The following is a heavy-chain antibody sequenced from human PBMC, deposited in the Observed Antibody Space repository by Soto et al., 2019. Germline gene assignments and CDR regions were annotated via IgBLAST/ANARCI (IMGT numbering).Heavy chain of an antibody. J-gene: IGHJ3*02. Sequence: QVQLQESGPGLVKPSGTLSLSCAVSGGSVSSNNWWSWVRQLPGKGLEWIGEIFHSGSTNYNPSLKSRVTMSLDKSKNQLSLKLTSVTAADTAVYYCARAGDYPLTGTFDIWGQGTLVTVSS. D-gene: IGHD4-17*01. CDR3: ARAGDYPLTGTFDI. CDR1: GGSVSSNNW. V-gene: IGHV4-4*02. CDR2: IFHSGST.